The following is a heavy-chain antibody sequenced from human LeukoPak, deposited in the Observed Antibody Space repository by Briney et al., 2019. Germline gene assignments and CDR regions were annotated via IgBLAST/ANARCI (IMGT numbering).Heavy chain of an antibody. D-gene: IGHD6-13*01. CDR1: GFTFSTYG. CDR3: ARDPSRNYFDY. V-gene: IGHV3-33*01. Sequence: PGRSLRLSCEASGFTFSTYGMHWVRQAPGKGLEWVAVIWYDGSNKDYADSVKGRFTISRDNSKNTLYLQMNSLRAEDTAVYCCARDPSRNYFDYWGQGTLVTVSS. J-gene: IGHJ4*02. CDR2: IWYDGSNK.